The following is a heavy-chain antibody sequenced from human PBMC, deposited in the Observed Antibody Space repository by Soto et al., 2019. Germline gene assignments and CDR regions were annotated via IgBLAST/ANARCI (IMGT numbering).Heavy chain of an antibody. CDR3: ARGDRYSGSFSDYFDP. D-gene: IGHD1-26*01. Sequence: PSETLSLTCTVSGGSIRNGNYYWSWIRQLPGKGLEWIGNIYYIGTTSYNPSLKSRVIISIDTSKNQFSLELTSVLAADTAVYFCARGDRYSGSFSDYFDPWGQGTLVTVSS. J-gene: IGHJ5*02. CDR2: IYYIGTT. V-gene: IGHV4-30-4*08. CDR1: GGSIRNGNYY.